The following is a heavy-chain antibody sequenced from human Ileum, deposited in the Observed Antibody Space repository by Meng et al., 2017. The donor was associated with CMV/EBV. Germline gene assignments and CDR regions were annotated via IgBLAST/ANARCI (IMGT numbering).Heavy chain of an antibody. CDR2: MYFSGIA. V-gene: IGHV4-39*07. CDR1: GDPISSGSHS. Sequence: QRQLQASGPGLVKPAETLSLTCTASGDPISSGSHSWAWFRQPPGKRLEWIGSMYFSGIADYNPSLKSRVIISLHATQKQFSLRLTSVTAADSAVYFCARDLTNKWFYYWGQGTLVTVSS. CDR3: ARDLTNKWFYY. D-gene: IGHD1-26*01. J-gene: IGHJ4*02.